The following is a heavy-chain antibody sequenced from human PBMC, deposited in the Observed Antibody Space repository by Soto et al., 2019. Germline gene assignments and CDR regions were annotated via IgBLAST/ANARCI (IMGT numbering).Heavy chain of an antibody. CDR3: ARGAGYSSGWYDY. D-gene: IGHD6-19*01. CDR1: GFTVSSNF. J-gene: IGHJ4*02. CDR2: IYSGGTT. Sequence: EVQLVESGGDLVQPGGSLRLSCAASGFTVSSNFMSWVRQAPGKGLEWVSVIYSGGTTYYADSVKGRFTISRHNSQNTLYLQRNSLRPEDTAVYYCARGAGYSSGWYDYWGQGTLVTVSS. V-gene: IGHV3-53*04.